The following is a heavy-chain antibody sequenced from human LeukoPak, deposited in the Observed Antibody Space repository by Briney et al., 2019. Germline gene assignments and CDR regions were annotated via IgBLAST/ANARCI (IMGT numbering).Heavy chain of an antibody. J-gene: IGHJ4*02. CDR3: ARANLTHTYYFDY. D-gene: IGHD4/OR15-4a*01. CDR1: GGSFSNYY. CDR2: INDSGRI. V-gene: IGHV4-34*01. Sequence: MASETLSLTCAVYGGSFSNYYWSWIRQPPGKGLEWIGEINDSGRINYNPSLMSRVTVSVDTSKNQFSLKLSSVTAADTAVYYCARANLTHTYYFDYWGQGTLVTVSS.